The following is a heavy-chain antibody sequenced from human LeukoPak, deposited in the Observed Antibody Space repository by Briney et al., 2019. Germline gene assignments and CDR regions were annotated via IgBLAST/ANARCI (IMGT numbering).Heavy chain of an antibody. Sequence: GGSLRLSCAVSGFSVSNYYMSWVRQAPGKGLEWVSHMRGSGETFYAGSVKGRFTISRDNAKNSLYLQMNSLRAEDTAVYYCARDYEQQLALWYYYGMDVWGQGTTVTVSS. V-gene: IGHV3-69-1*01. CDR1: GFSVSNYY. CDR3: ARDYEQQLALWYYYGMDV. J-gene: IGHJ6*02. D-gene: IGHD6-13*01. CDR2: MRGSGET.